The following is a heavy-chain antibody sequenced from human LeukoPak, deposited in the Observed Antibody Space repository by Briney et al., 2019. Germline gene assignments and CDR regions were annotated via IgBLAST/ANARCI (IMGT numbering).Heavy chain of an antibody. Sequence: GGSLTLSCAASGFTFSSYSMNWVRQAPGKGLEWVSSISSSSSYIYYADSVKGRFTISRDNAKNSLYLQMNSLRAEDTAVYYCARELVRLRWYFDLWGRGTLVAVSS. D-gene: IGHD3-16*01. CDR3: ARELVRLRWYFDL. CDR1: GFTFSSYS. J-gene: IGHJ2*01. CDR2: ISSSSSYI. V-gene: IGHV3-21*01.